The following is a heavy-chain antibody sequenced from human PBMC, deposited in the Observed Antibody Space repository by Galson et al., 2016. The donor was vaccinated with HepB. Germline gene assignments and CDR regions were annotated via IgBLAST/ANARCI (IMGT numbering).Heavy chain of an antibody. CDR2: FYPGDSDT. D-gene: IGHD6-6*01. J-gene: IGHJ6*02. Sequence: QSGAEVKKPGESLKISCRGSGYSFTNYWIGWVRQMPGKGLEWMGIFYPGDSDTRYSPSFQGRVTFSADKSINTAYLQWSSLKASDTAIYYCARHGEVPNVAARLLYYYYGMDVWGQGTTVTVSS. V-gene: IGHV5-51*01. CDR1: GYSFTNYW. CDR3: ARHGEVPNVAARLLYYYYGMDV.